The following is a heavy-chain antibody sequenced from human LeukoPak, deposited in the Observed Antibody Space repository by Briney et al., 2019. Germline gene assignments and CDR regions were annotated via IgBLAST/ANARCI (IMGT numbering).Heavy chain of an antibody. CDR3: ARDRGSGYPNSDAFDI. CDR1: GYTFTGYY. J-gene: IGHJ3*02. D-gene: IGHD3-22*01. V-gene: IGHV1-2*02. Sequence: ASVKVSCKASGYTFTGYYMHWVRQAPGQGLEWMGWINPNSGGTNYAQKFQGRVTMTRDTSISTAYMELSRLRSGDTAVYYCARDRGSGYPNSDAFDIWGQGTMVTVSS. CDR2: INPNSGGT.